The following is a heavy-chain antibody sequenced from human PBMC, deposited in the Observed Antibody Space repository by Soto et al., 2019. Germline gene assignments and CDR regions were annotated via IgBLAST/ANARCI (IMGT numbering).Heavy chain of an antibody. CDR2: INPSGGST. CDR3: ARETHYYDSSGYYRVDYYYYGMDV. Sequence: ASVKVSCKASGYTFTSYYMHWVRQAPGQGREWMGIINPSGGSTSYAQKFQGRVTMTRDTSTSTVYMELSSLRSEDTAVYYCARETHYYDSSGYYRVDYYYYGMDVWGQGTTVTVSS. D-gene: IGHD3-22*01. CDR1: GYTFTSYY. J-gene: IGHJ6*02. V-gene: IGHV1-46*01.